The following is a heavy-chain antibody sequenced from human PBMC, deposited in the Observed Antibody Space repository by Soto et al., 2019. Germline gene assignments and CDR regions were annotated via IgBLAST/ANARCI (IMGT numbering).Heavy chain of an antibody. V-gene: IGHV4-4*02. CDR1: SGSISSSNW. Sequence: SETLSLTCAVSSGSISSSNWWSWVRQPPGQGLEWIGEIYHSGSTNYNPSLKSRVTISVDKSKNQFSLKLSSVTAADTAVYYCARGKSSIAARPGAEYFQHWGQGTLVTVSS. D-gene: IGHD6-6*01. CDR2: IYHSGST. CDR3: ARGKSSIAARPGAEYFQH. J-gene: IGHJ1*01.